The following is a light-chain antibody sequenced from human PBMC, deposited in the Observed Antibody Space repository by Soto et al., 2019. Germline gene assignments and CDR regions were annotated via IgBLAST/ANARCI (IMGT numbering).Light chain of an antibody. CDR2: AAS. CDR1: QGISSY. V-gene: IGKV1-9*01. CDR3: QQLNSYPL. Sequence: DIQLTQSPSFLSASVGDRVTITCRASQGISSYLAWYQQKPGKAPKLLIYAASTLQSGVPSRFSGSGSGTDFTITISSLQPEDFATYYCQQLNSYPLFGPGTKVDIK. J-gene: IGKJ3*01.